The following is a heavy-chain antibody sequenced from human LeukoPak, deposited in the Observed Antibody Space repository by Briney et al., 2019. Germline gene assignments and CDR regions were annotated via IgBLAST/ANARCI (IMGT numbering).Heavy chain of an antibody. CDR3: AKDRVISSYYYYYHYMDV. D-gene: IGHD6-6*01. CDR2: ISGDGRST. CDR1: GFTFDDYA. V-gene: IGHV3-43*02. Sequence: GGSLRLSCAASGFTFDDYAMHWVRQAPGKGLEWVSLISGDGRSTYYADSVEGRFTISRDNTKTSLYLQMNSLRTEDTALYYCAKDRVISSYYYYYHYMDVWGKGTTVTVSS. J-gene: IGHJ6*03.